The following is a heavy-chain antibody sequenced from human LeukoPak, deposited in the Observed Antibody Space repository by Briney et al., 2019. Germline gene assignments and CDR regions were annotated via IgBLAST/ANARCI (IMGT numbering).Heavy chain of an antibody. CDR1: GYTVASYY. J-gene: IGHJ4*02. CDR3: ARDMDSGPDFFDY. V-gene: IGHV1-46*01. Sequence: ASVKVSCKASGYTVASYYMHWVRQAPGQGLEWMGIINPSGGSTTYAQKFQGRVTMTRDTSISTAYMELSRLRSDDTAVYYCARDMDSGPDFFDYWGLGTLVTVSS. D-gene: IGHD1-26*01. CDR2: INPSGGST.